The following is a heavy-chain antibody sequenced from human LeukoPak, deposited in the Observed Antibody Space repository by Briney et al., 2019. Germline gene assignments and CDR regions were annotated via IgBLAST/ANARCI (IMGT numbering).Heavy chain of an antibody. CDR1: GFTFDDYA. Sequence: GRPLRLSCAASGFTFDDYAMHWVRHAPGKGLEWVSGISWNSGSIGYADSVKGRFTISRDNAKNSLYLQMNSLRAEDMALYYCAKDLDGGGAIYDSSGFDYWGQGTLVTVSS. J-gene: IGHJ4*02. D-gene: IGHD3-22*01. V-gene: IGHV3-9*03. CDR3: AKDLDGGGAIYDSSGFDY. CDR2: ISWNSGSI.